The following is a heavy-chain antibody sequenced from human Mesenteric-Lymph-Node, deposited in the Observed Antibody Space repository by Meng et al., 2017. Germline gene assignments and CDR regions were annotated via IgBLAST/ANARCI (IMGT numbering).Heavy chain of an antibody. D-gene: IGHD4-17*01. CDR1: GGSFSGYY. Sequence: QVQLQQWGAGLLKPSETLSLTCAVYGGSFSGYYWSWIRQPPGKGPEWIGEINHSGSTNYNPSLKSRVTISVDTSKNQFSLKLSSVTAADTAVYYCARRYGASAYNWFDPWGQGTLVTVSS. J-gene: IGHJ5*02. V-gene: IGHV4-34*01. CDR2: INHSGST. CDR3: ARRYGASAYNWFDP.